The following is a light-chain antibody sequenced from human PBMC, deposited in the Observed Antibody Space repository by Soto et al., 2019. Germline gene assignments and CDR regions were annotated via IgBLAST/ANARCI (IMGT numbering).Light chain of an antibody. Sequence: QSVLTQPPSASGSPGQSVTISCTGTSSDVGGYNYVSWYQQHPGKAPKLMISEVSKRPSGVPDRFSGSKSGNTASLTVSGFHAEDEAASSFSSYAGSNNLVVFGTGTKLTVL. J-gene: IGLJ1*01. CDR2: EVS. V-gene: IGLV2-8*01. CDR3: SSYAGSNNLVV. CDR1: SSDVGGYNY.